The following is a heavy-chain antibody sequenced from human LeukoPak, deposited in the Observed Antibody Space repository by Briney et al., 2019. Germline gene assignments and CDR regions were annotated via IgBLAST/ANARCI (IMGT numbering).Heavy chain of an antibody. Sequence: ASVKVSCKASGYTFTSYDINWVRQATGQGLEWMGWMNPNSGNTGYAQKFQGRVTMTRDTSISTAYMELSSLRSEDTAVYYCARGPSPSIAAVDYWGQGTLVTVSS. V-gene: IGHV1-8*01. D-gene: IGHD6-13*01. J-gene: IGHJ4*02. CDR3: ARGPSPSIAAVDY. CDR1: GYTFTSYD. CDR2: MNPNSGNT.